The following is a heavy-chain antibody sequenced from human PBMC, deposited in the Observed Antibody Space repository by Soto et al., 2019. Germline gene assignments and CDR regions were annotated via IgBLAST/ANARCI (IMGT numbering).Heavy chain of an antibody. J-gene: IGHJ4*02. V-gene: IGHV2-5*02. D-gene: IGHD4-17*01. CDR1: GFSLSTSGVG. CDR3: AHEPYGRKPFDY. Sequence: QITLKESGPTLVKPTQTLTLACTFSGFSLSTSGVGVGWIRQPPGKALEWLALIYWDDDKRYSPSLKSRLTITKDTSKNQVVLTMTNRDPVDTATYYCAHEPYGRKPFDYWGQGTLVTVSS. CDR2: IYWDDDK.